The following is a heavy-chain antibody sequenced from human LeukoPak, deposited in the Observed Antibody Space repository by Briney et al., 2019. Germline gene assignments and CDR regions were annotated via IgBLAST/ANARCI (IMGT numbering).Heavy chain of an antibody. Sequence: GASVTVSCKASGYTFTGYYMHWVRQAPGQGLEWMGWINPNSGGTNYAQKFQGRVTMTRDTSISTAYMELSRLRSDDTAVYYCARARADFSSGFLWGQRTLVTVSS. J-gene: IGHJ4*02. CDR2: INPNSGGT. D-gene: IGHD3-3*01. CDR3: ARARADFSSGFL. CDR1: GYTFTGYY. V-gene: IGHV1-2*02.